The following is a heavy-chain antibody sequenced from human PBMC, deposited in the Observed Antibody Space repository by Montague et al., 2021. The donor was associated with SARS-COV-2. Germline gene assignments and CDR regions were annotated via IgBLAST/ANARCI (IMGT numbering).Heavy chain of an antibody. V-gene: IGHV4-39*01. CDR3: ARRVTGTTVHYYYCGMDV. Sequence: SETLSLTCTVSGGSRRSSSYYWGWIRQPPGKGREWIGRIYYSGSTYYNTSLKSRVTISVDTSKNQFSLKLSSVTAADTAVYYCARRVTGTTVHYYYCGMDVWGQGTTVTVSS. D-gene: IGHD1-20*01. CDR2: IYYSGST. J-gene: IGHJ6*02. CDR1: GGSRRSSSYY.